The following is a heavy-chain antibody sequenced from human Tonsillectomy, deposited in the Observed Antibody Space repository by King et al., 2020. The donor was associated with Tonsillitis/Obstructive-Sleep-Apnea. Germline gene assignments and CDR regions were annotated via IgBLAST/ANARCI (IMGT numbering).Heavy chain of an antibody. D-gene: IGHD2-2*01. CDR1: GFTFSSYA. CDR3: PPQYCSSTSCSYYMDV. Sequence: VQLVESGGGVVQPGRSLRLSCAASGFTFSSYAMHWVRQAPGKGLKWVAVISYDGRNKYYADSVKGRFTISRDNSKNTLYRQMNSLRTEYTAVYYCPPQYCSSTSCSYYMDVWGKGTTVTVSS. V-gene: IGHV3-30*01. J-gene: IGHJ6*03. CDR2: ISYDGRNK.